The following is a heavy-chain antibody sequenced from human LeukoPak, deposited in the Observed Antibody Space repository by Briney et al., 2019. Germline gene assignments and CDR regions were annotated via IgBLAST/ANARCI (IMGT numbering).Heavy chain of an antibody. CDR1: GYTFTNYY. J-gene: IGHJ4*02. CDR3: ARGVTMVRGVIIGGPLDY. CDR2: INPSGGST. D-gene: IGHD3-10*01. V-gene: IGHV1-46*01. Sequence: ASVKVSCKASGYTFTNYYMHCVRQAPGQGLEWMGIINPSGGSTSYAQKFQGRVTMTRDTSTSTVYMELSSLRSEDTAVYYCARGVTMVRGVIIGGPLDYWGQGTLVTVSS.